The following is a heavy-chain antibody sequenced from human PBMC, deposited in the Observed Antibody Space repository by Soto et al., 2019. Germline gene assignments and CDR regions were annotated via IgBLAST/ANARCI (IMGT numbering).Heavy chain of an antibody. CDR3: ARDKERYDFWSGYSDAFDI. Sequence: SETLSLTCTVSGGSISSYYWSWIRQPPGKGLEWIGYIYYSGSTNYNPSLKSRVTISVDTSKNQFSLKLSSVTAADTAVYYCARDKERYDFWSGYSDAFDIWGQGTMVTVS. D-gene: IGHD3-3*01. V-gene: IGHV4-59*01. CDR2: IYYSGST. J-gene: IGHJ3*02. CDR1: GGSISSYY.